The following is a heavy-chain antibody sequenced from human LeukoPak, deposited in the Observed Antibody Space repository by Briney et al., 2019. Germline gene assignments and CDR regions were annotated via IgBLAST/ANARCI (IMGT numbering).Heavy chain of an antibody. CDR2: ISDSGGNT. V-gene: IGHV3-23*01. CDR3: AKSPLGYCTSASCHLYFDY. J-gene: IGHJ4*02. Sequence: GGSLRLSCAASGFTFSSYAMSWVRQAPGKGLEWVSSISDSGGNTYYADPVKGRFTTSRDNSQNTVYLEMNSLRADDTAVYYCAKSPLGYCTSASCHLYFDYWGQGTLVTVSS. CDR1: GFTFSSYA. D-gene: IGHD2-8*01.